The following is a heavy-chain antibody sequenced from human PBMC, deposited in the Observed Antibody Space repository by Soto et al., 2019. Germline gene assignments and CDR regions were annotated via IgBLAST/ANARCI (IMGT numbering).Heavy chain of an antibody. Sequence: QLQLQESGSGLVKPSQTLSLTCAVSGGSISSGDYAWTWIRQPPGKCLEWIGNMYPSGVTFKTPVLKSRVTIAIDNSKNQCPLELNSVTAADKAVYYCARDSDDNSAGAVNDTFDIWGQGKMVTVSS. CDR2: MYPSGVT. D-gene: IGHD3-22*01. CDR3: ARDSDDNSAGAVNDTFDI. V-gene: IGHV4-30-2*01. J-gene: IGHJ3*02. CDR1: GGSISSGDYA.